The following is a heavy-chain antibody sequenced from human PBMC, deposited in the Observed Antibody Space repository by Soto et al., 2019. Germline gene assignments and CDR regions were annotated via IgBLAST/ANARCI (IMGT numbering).Heavy chain of an antibody. D-gene: IGHD6-19*01. Sequence: GGSLRLSCEASGFSFSSFAMNWVRQAPGKGLEWVSAIGDSGASTYYADSVKGRFTISRDNSRNTLYLQLNSLRAEDTAVYYCAKGLELDVWGNGTTVTVSS. V-gene: IGHV3-23*01. CDR1: GFSFSSFA. CDR2: IGDSGAST. CDR3: AKGLELDV. J-gene: IGHJ6*04.